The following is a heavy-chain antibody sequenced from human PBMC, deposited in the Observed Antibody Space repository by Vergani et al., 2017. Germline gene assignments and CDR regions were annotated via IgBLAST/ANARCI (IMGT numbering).Heavy chain of an antibody. CDR1: GFKFDEYA. V-gene: IGHV3-9*01. J-gene: IGHJ4*01. D-gene: IGHD3-3*01. CDR3: AKSDKRGVAIIEYFFDH. CDR2: ISWNGNSE. Sequence: EVELEEFGGGLAQPGMSLRLSCAASGFKFDEYAMHWVRQAPGKGLEWVAGISWNGNSEDYADSVEGRFTISRDNAKNSVFLQMSSLTSEDTAVYYCAKSDKRGVAIIEYFFDHWGHGSLVTVSS.